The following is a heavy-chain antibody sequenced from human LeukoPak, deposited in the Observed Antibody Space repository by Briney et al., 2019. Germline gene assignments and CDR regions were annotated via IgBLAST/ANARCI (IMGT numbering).Heavy chain of an antibody. CDR2: ISAYNGNT. V-gene: IGHV1-18*01. J-gene: IGHJ6*03. Sequence: GASVKVSCKASGYTFTSYGISWVRQAPGQGLEWMGWISAYNGNTNYAQKLQGRVTMTTDTSTSTAYMELRSLRSDDTAVYYCARNQDTASYYYYYMDVWGKGTTVTVSS. CDR1: GYTFTSYG. CDR3: ARNQDTASYYYYYMDV. D-gene: IGHD5-18*01.